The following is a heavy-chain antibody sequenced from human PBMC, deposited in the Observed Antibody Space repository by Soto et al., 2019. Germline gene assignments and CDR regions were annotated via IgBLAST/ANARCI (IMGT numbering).Heavy chain of an antibody. CDR1: GGSFSGYY. Sequence: PSETLSLTCAVYGGSFSGYYWSWIRQPPGKGLEWIGEINHSGSTNYNPSLKSRVTISVDTSKNQFSLKLNSVTAADTAVYYCARARVGVWGSYRYTSYFGYCRQRHLVT. CDR3: ARARVGVWGSYRYTSYFGY. CDR2: INHSGST. V-gene: IGHV4-34*01. D-gene: IGHD3-16*02. J-gene: IGHJ4*02.